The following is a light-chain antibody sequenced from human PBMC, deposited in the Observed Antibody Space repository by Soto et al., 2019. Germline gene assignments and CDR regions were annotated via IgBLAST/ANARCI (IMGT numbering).Light chain of an antibody. V-gene: IGKV3-15*01. CDR3: QYNNSWPPCT. CDR2: GAS. J-gene: IGKJ1*01. CDR1: QSVSSN. Sequence: EIVMTQSPATLSVSPGERATLSCRASQSVSSNLAWYQQKPGQAPRLLIYGASTRATGIPARFSGSGSGKVQLLTISRQQSEDFAFYYYQYNNSWPPCTFGQGTKVEIK.